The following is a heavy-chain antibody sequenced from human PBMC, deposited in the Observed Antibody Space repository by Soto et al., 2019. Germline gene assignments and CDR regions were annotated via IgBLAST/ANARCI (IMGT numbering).Heavy chain of an antibody. D-gene: IGHD3-3*01. CDR1: GYTFTSYG. CDR3: AREIFGVIISGGRDAFDI. V-gene: IGHV1-69*13. Sequence: SVKVSCKASGYTFTSYGISWVRQAPGQGLEWMGGIIPIFGTAKYAQKFQGRVTITADESTSTAYMELSSLRSEDTAVYYCAREIFGVIISGGRDAFDIWGQGTMVTVSS. CDR2: IIPIFGTA. J-gene: IGHJ3*02.